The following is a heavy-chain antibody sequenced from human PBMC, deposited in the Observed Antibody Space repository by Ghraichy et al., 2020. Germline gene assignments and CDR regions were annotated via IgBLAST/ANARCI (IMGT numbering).Heavy chain of an antibody. J-gene: IGHJ6*02. Sequence: SGPTLVKPTQTLTLTCTFSGFSLSTNGVGVGWIRQPPGKALEWLAFIYWNDDKRYSPSLKNRLTITKDTSKNQVVLTMTNMDPVDTATYFCGGRSPDVLRSYYYGMDVWGQGTTVTVSS. CDR3: GGRSPDVLRSYYYGMDV. D-gene: IGHD3-3*01. V-gene: IGHV2-5*01. CDR1: GFSLSTNGVG. CDR2: IYWNDDK.